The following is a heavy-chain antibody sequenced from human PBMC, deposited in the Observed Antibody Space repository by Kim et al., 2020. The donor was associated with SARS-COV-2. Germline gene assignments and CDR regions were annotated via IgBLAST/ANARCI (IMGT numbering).Heavy chain of an antibody. Sequence: SETLSLTCTVSGGSISSSSYYWGWIRQPPGKGLEWIGSIYYSGSTYYNPSLKSRVTISVDTSKNQFFLKLSSVTAADTAVYYCARQPMYYYYYYGMDVWGQGTTVTVSS. D-gene: IGHD3-10*02. V-gene: IGHV4-39*01. CDR2: IYYSGST. CDR1: GGSISSSSYY. J-gene: IGHJ6*02. CDR3: ARQPMYYYYYYGMDV.